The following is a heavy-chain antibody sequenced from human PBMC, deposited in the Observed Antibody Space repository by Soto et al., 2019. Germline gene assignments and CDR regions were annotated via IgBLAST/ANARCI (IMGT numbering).Heavy chain of an antibody. D-gene: IGHD4-4*01. CDR1: GFTFSSYS. CDR3: ATSLGGNYGYYYYYGMDV. J-gene: IGHJ6*02. Sequence: GSLRLSCAASGFTFSSYSMNWVRQAPGKGLEWVSSISSSSSYIYYADSVKGRFTISRDNAKNSLYLQMNSLRAEDTAVYYCATSLGGNYGYYYYYGMDVWGQGTTVTVSS. V-gene: IGHV3-21*01. CDR2: ISSSSSYI.